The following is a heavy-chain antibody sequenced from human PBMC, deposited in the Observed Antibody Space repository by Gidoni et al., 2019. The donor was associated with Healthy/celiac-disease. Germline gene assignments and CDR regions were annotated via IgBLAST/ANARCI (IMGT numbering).Heavy chain of an antibody. CDR1: GFTFSSYS. D-gene: IGHD2-2*01. V-gene: IGHV3-21*01. Sequence: EVQLVESGGGLVKPGGSLRPSCAASGFTFSSYSMTWVRQAPGKGLEWGSSSSSSRSYIYYADSVKGRFTIARDNAKNSLYLQMNSLRAEDTAVYYCAREPDIVVVPAASPYYYYGMDVWGQGTTVTVSS. J-gene: IGHJ6*02. CDR2: SSSSRSYI. CDR3: AREPDIVVVPAASPYYYYGMDV.